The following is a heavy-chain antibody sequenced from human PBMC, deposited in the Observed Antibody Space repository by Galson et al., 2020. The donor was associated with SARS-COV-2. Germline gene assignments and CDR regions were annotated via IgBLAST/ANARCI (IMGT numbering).Heavy chain of an antibody. CDR3: AKDNRRDGLSGGEFDI. Sequence: GGSLRLSCAASGFTFTTYAMTWVRQAPGEGLEWVSAISSSGGFTYYADSVRGRFTISRDNSKNTVYLEMNSLRGEDTAIYYCAKDNRRDGLSGGEFDIWGQGTMVTVSS. CDR1: GFTFTTYA. V-gene: IGHV3-23*01. D-gene: IGHD2-21*01. J-gene: IGHJ3*02. CDR2: ISSSGGFT.